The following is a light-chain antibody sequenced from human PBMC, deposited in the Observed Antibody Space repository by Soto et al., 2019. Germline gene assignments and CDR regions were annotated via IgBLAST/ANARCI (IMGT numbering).Light chain of an antibody. J-gene: IGLJ1*01. CDR3: SSYAGSNNLV. V-gene: IGLV2-8*01. CDR2: EVS. CDR1: SSDVGGYNY. Sequence: QSVLTQPPSASGSPGQSVIISCTGTSSDVGGYNYVSWYQQHPGKAPKLMIYEVSKRPSGVPDRFSGSKSGNTASLTVSGLQAEDEADYYCSSYAGSNNLVFGTGTKVTVL.